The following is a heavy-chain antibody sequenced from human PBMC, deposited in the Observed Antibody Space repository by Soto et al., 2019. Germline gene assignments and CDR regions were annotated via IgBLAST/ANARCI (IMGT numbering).Heavy chain of an antibody. CDR3: AISSSAWYGFDY. CDR1: GFTFSTYA. CDR2: ISGSGSNT. Sequence: PGGSLRLSCAASGFTFSTYAMSWVRQAPGKGLEWVSTISGSGSNTYYADSVKGRFTISRDNSKSTLYLQMNSLRAEDTAIYYCAISSSAWYGFDYWGQGTLVTVSS. D-gene: IGHD6-19*01. V-gene: IGHV3-23*01. J-gene: IGHJ4*02.